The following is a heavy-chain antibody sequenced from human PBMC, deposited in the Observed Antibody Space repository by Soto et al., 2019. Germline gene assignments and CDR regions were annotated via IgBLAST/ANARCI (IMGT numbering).Heavy chain of an antibody. CDR2: IYHSGST. CDR3: ARHDGSDYARFGAFDI. D-gene: IGHD4-17*01. V-gene: IGHV4-59*08. CDR1: GGSISSYY. J-gene: IGHJ3*02. Sequence: QVHLHESGPGLVKPSETLSLTCTVSGGSISSYYWSWIRQPPGKGLEWIGYIYHSGSTNYNPSLKSRVTISVDTSNNQFSLRLSSVTAADTAVYYCARHDGSDYARFGAFDIWGQGTMVTVSS.